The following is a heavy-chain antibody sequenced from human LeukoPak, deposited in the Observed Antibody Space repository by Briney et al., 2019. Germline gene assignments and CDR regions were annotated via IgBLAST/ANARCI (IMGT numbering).Heavy chain of an antibody. V-gene: IGHV4-61*02. CDR2: IYARGAT. J-gene: IGHJ4*02. CDR3: ARGTLSMYPSAYHLDN. Sequence: PSETLSLTCTVSGGSISSGSYYWSWIRQPAGKGLEWIGRIYARGATNYNPSLKSRVTISLDTSKNQFSLKLNSVTAADTAMYYCARGTLSMYPSAYHLDNWGQGTLVTVSS. D-gene: IGHD2/OR15-2a*01. CDR1: GGSISSGSYY.